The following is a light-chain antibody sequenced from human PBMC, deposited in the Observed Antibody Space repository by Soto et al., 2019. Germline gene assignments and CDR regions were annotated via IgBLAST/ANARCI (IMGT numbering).Light chain of an antibody. CDR2: GAS. Sequence: EIVLTQSPGTLSLSPGERATLSCRASQSVSGTYLAWYQQKPGQAPRLLIYGASNRATGVPGRFSGSGSGTDFTLTISRLEPEDFAVYYCQQYGSSLQTFGQGTKVEIE. CDR3: QQYGSSLQT. J-gene: IGKJ1*01. V-gene: IGKV3-20*01. CDR1: QSVSGTY.